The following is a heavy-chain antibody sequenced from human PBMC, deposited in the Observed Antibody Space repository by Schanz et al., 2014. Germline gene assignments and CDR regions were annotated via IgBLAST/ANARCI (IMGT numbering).Heavy chain of an antibody. CDR2: IYHSGNP. CDR1: GASISFYD. J-gene: IGHJ4*02. Sequence: QVQLQESGPGLVKPSETLSLTCTVSGASISFYDWNWIRQSPGKGLEWIGYIYHSGNPIYNPSRQSRVTKPIAKSKTLFSKNMDPVTAADTAMYFCARQGDVYRLDYWGQGTLVTVSS. CDR3: ARQGDVYRLDY. V-gene: IGHV4-59*08. D-gene: IGHD1-26*01.